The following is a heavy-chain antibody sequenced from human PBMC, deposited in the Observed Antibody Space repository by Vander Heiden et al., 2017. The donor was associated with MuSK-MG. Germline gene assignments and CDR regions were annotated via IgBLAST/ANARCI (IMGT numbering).Heavy chain of an antibody. D-gene: IGHD2-15*01. CDR3: AKSYYCSGGSCLNWFDP. CDR1: GYTFTSYA. V-gene: IGHV1-3*01. CDR2: INAGNGDT. J-gene: IGHJ5*02. Sequence: QVQLVQSGAEVKQPGASVKVSCKGSGYTFTSYAINWVRKAPGQRLEWMGWINAGNGDTQYSQKFQGRVSITRDTSASTVYMDLSSLRSEDTAVYYCAKSYYCSGGSCLNWFDPWGQGTLVTVSS.